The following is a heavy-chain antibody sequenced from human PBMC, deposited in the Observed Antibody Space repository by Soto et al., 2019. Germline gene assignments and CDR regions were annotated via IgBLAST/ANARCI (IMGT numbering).Heavy chain of an antibody. V-gene: IGHV3-30*18. D-gene: IGHD6-13*01. CDR3: VKLAVSTTRIAAENPADY. J-gene: IGHJ4*02. CDR1: GFTFSSYG. Sequence: QVQLVESGGGVVQPGRSLRLSCAASGFTFSSYGMHWVRQAPGKGLEWVAVISYDGSNKYYADSVKGRFTISRDNSKNAPYLKMDSLTAEDTAVYYCVKLAVSTTRIAAENPADYWGQGTLVTVSS. CDR2: ISYDGSNK.